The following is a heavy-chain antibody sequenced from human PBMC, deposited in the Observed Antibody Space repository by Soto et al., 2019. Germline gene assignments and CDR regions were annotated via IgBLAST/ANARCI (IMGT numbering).Heavy chain of an antibody. V-gene: IGHV1-69*02. CDR3: ASTGNVDTAMGPLFDY. D-gene: IGHD5-18*01. CDR2: IIPILGIA. Sequence: ASVKVSCKASGGTFSSYTISWVRQAPGQGLEWMGRIIPILGIANYAQKFQGRVTITADKSTSTAYMELSSLRSEDTAVYYCASTGNVDTAMGPLFDYRAQGTPVTVSS. J-gene: IGHJ4*02. CDR1: GGTFSSYT.